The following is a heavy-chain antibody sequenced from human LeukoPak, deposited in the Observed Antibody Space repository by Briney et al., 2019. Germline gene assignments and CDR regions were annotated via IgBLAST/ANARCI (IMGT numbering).Heavy chain of an antibody. CDR3: ARSPRSSGWYGWWFDP. Sequence: ASVKVSCKASGYTFTSYYMHWVRQAPGQGLARMGIINPGGGSTSYAQKFQGRVTMTRDTSTSTVYMELSSLRSEDTAVYYCARSPRSSGWYGWWFDPWGQGTLVTVSS. CDR2: INPGGGST. D-gene: IGHD6-19*01. J-gene: IGHJ5*02. CDR1: GYTFTSYY. V-gene: IGHV1-46*03.